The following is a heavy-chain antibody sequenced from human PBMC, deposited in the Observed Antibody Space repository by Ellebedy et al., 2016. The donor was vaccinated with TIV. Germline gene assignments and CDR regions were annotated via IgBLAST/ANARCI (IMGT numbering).Heavy chain of an antibody. V-gene: IGHV1-69*06. CDR2: VIPIFGTA. CDR3: ARVSGSYLVGKYYFDY. D-gene: IGHD1-26*01. CDR1: GGTFSNSA. Sequence: AASVKVSCKASGGTFSNSAISWVRQAPGQGLEWMGGVIPIFGTAEYAQRFQGRVTITADRSTGTADMELNSLRSEDTAVYYCARVSGSYLVGKYYFDYWGQGTLVTVSS. J-gene: IGHJ4*02.